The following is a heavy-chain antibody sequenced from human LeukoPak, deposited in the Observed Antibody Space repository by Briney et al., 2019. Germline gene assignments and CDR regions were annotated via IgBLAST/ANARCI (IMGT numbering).Heavy chain of an antibody. CDR3: ASSIAAAAPFDY. V-gene: IGHV4-39*01. J-gene: IGHJ4*02. CDR2: FYYSGST. Sequence: SETLSLTCTVSGGSISSSSYYWGWIRQPPGKGLEWIGSFYYSGSTYYNPSLKSRVTISVDTSKNQFSLKLSSVTAADTAVYYCASSIAAAAPFDYWGQGTLVTVSS. CDR1: GGSISSSSYY. D-gene: IGHD6-13*01.